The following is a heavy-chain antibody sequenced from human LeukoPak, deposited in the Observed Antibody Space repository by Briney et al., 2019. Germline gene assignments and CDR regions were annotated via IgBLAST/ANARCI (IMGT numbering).Heavy chain of an antibody. CDR1: GGTFSSYA. Sequence: ASVKVSCKASGGTFSSYAISWVRQAPGQGLEWMGRIIPILGIANYAQKFQGRVTITADKSTSTAYMELSSLRSEDTAVYYCARVLTYDSSGYEYYFDYWGQGTLVTVSS. V-gene: IGHV1-69*04. CDR2: IIPILGIA. CDR3: ARVLTYDSSGYEYYFDY. D-gene: IGHD3-22*01. J-gene: IGHJ4*02.